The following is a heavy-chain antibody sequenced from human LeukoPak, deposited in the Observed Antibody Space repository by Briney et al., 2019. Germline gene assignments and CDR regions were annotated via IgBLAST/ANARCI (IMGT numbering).Heavy chain of an antibody. D-gene: IGHD5-18*01. CDR2: ISWNSGSI. V-gene: IGHV3-9*03. Sequence: SLRLSCAASGFTFDDYAMHWVRQAPGKGLEGVSGISWNSGSIGYADSVKGRFTISRDNAKNSLYLQMNSLRAEDMALYYCAKGEAMATSYILDAFDIWGQGTMVTVSS. J-gene: IGHJ3*02. CDR3: AKGEAMATSYILDAFDI. CDR1: GFTFDDYA.